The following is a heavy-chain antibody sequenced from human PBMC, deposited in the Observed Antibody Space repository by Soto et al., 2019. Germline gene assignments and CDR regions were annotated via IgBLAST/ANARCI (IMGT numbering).Heavy chain of an antibody. CDR2: IYHSGST. J-gene: IGHJ3*02. CDR1: GGPISSSNW. D-gene: IGHD3-3*02. CDR3: ARVLGNDAFDI. Sequence: QVQLQESGPGLVKPSGTLTLTCAVSGGPISSSNWWSWDRQPPGKGLEWIGEIYHSGSTNYNPSLKSRVTISADKSKNQFSLKLSSVTAADTAVYYCARVLGNDAFDIWGQGTMVTVSS. V-gene: IGHV4-4*02.